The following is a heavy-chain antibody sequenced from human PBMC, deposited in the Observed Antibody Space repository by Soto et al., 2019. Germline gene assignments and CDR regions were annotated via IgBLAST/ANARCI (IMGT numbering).Heavy chain of an antibody. D-gene: IGHD3-10*01. CDR1: GGSMNSFY. V-gene: IGHV4-59*08. CDR3: ARHGSADKDDAFDI. CDR2: NYYRGST. Sequence: QVQLQESVLGLVKPSETLSLTCTVSGGSMNSFYWSWIRQPPGKGLEWIVYNYYRGSTNYNPSLKSRVTISVDTSKNEFPPKMSSVTAADTAVYYCARHGSADKDDAFDIWGQGTMVTVSS. J-gene: IGHJ3*02.